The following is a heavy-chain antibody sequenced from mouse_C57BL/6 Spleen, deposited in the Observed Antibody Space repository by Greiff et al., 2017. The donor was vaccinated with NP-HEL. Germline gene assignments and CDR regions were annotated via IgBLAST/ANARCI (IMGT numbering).Heavy chain of an antibody. D-gene: IGHD1-2*01. CDR3: ARSLDYGSLGGFAY. V-gene: IGHV8-12*01. CDR2: IYWDDDK. Sequence: QVTLNESGPGILQSSQTLSLTCSFSGFSLSTSGMGVSWIRQPSGKGLEWLAHIYWDDDKRYNPSLKSRLTISKDTSRNQVFLKITSVDTADTATYYCARSLDYGSLGGFAYWGQGTLVTVSA. CDR1: GFSLSTSGMG. J-gene: IGHJ3*01.